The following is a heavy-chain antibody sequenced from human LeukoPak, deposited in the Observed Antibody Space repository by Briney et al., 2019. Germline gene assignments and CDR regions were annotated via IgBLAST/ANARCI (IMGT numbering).Heavy chain of an antibody. CDR3: ARDLKYYFDTSGYPGYFFDY. Sequence: GGSLRLSCAASGFTFSNFAMSWVRQAPGKGLEWVSAIGGRGGGIFYADSVKGRFTISRDNSKTTLHLQMNSLRAEDTAVYYCARDLKYYFDTSGYPGYFFDYWGQGTLVTVSS. D-gene: IGHD2/OR15-2a*01. CDR2: IGGRGGGI. V-gene: IGHV3-23*01. J-gene: IGHJ4*02. CDR1: GFTFSNFA.